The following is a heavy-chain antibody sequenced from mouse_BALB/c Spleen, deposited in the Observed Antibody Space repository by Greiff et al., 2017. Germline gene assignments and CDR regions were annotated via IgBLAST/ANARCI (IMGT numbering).Heavy chain of an antibody. CDR3: ARDQGGIYGNYDAMDY. CDR1: GFTFSDYY. CDR2: ISDGGSYT. Sequence: LVESGGGLVKPGGSLKLSCAASGFTFSDYYMYWVRQTPEKRLEWVATISDGGSYTYYPDSVKGRFTISRDNAKNNLYLQMSSLKSEDTAMYYCARDQGGIYGNYDAMDYWGQGTSVTVSS. V-gene: IGHV5-4*02. J-gene: IGHJ4*01. D-gene: IGHD2-1*01.